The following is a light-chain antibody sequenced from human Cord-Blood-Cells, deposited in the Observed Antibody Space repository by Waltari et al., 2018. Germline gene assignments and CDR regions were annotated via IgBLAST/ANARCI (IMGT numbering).Light chain of an antibody. CDR3: CSYAGSPWV. Sequence: QSALTQPASVSGSPGQSITISCTGNRSDVGGYNYVSWYQQHPGKAPKLMIYDVSKRPSGVSNRFSGSKSGNTASLTISGLQAEDEADYYCCSYAGSPWVFGGGTKLTVL. CDR2: DVS. CDR1: RSDVGGYNY. V-gene: IGLV2-14*01. J-gene: IGLJ3*02.